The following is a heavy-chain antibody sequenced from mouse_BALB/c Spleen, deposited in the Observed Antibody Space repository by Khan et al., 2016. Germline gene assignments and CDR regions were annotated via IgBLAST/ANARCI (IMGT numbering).Heavy chain of an antibody. CDR2: INTETGEP. CDR3: ARAARATGAY. V-gene: IGHV9-2-1*01. Sequence: QIQLVQSGPELKKPGETVKISCKASGYTFTDYSMHWVKQAPGKGLKWMGWINTETGEPTYADDFTGRFAFSLETSASTAYLQNNNLKNENTATYFYARAARATGAYWGQGTLVTVSA. CDR1: GYTFTDYS. J-gene: IGHJ3*01. D-gene: IGHD3-1*01.